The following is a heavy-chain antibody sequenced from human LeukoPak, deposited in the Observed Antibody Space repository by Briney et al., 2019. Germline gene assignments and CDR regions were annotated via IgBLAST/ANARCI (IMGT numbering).Heavy chain of an antibody. J-gene: IGHJ4*02. CDR2: ISGSNSGTDSSI. D-gene: IGHD1-26*01. CDR1: GFTFSSYS. Sequence: GGSLRLSCASSGFTFSSYSMSWVRQAPGKGLEWISYISGSNSGTDSSIYYADSVKGRFTITRDNAKNSLSLQMNSLRAEDMAVYYCARPHSSGSWYLDYWGQGTLVTVSS. V-gene: IGHV3-48*01. CDR3: ARPHSSGSWYLDY.